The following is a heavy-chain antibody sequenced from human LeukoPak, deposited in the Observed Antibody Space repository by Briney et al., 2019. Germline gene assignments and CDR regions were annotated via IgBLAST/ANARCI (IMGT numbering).Heavy chain of an antibody. CDR3: ARVFPLSVGATRGGAFDI. Sequence: GGSLRLSCAASGFTFTNYIMSWVRQAPGKGLEWVSDISGSSSYIYYADSLKGRFTISRDNARNSLFLQMNSLRAEDTAVYFCARVFPLSVGATRGGAFDIWGQGTKVAVSS. CDR1: GFTFTNYI. CDR2: ISGSSSYI. D-gene: IGHD1-26*01. J-gene: IGHJ3*02. V-gene: IGHV3-21*01.